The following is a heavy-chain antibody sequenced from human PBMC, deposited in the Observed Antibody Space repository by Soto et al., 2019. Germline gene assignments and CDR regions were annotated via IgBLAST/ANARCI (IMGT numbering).Heavy chain of an antibody. D-gene: IGHD1-1*01. CDR1: GFTSSNYA. CDR2: IRGSGSST. Sequence: EVQFLESGGGLVEPGRSLRLSCAASGFTSSNYAMSWVRQAPGKGLEWVSSIRGSGSSTYYPDSVTGGFIISRDNSQNTPYLPMNRLRAEDSAVYYCAKSRGGRTYTFTLSCGYLDLWGRGTLVAVSS. V-gene: IGHV3-23*01. CDR3: AKSRGGRTYTFTLSCGYLDL. J-gene: IGHJ2*01.